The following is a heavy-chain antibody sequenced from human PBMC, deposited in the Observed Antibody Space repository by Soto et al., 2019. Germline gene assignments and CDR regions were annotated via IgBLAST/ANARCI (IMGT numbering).Heavy chain of an antibody. D-gene: IGHD3-22*01. CDR1: GGTFSSYA. V-gene: IGHV1-69*13. CDR2: IIPIFGTA. J-gene: IGHJ4*02. Sequence: GASVKVSCKASGGTFSSYAISWVRQAPGQGLEWMGGIIPIFGTANYAQKFQGRVTITADESTSTAYMELSSLRSEDTAVYYCAREGEINYDSSGCLLSYWGKGTLVPVPS. CDR3: AREGEINYDSSGCLLSY.